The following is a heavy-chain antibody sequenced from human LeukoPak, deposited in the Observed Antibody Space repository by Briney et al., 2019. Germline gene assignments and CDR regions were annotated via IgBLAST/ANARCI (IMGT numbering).Heavy chain of an antibody. J-gene: IGHJ5*02. V-gene: IGHV1-8*01. CDR3: ARGPLVRLPSSFDP. Sequence: ASVKVSCKASGYTFTSYDINWVRQATGQGLEWMGWMNPNSGNTGSAQRFQGRITMTRDTSISAAYMELSSLRSEDTAVYYCARGPLVRLPSSFDPWGQGTLVTVSS. D-gene: IGHD3-16*02. CDR1: GYTFTSYD. CDR2: MNPNSGNT.